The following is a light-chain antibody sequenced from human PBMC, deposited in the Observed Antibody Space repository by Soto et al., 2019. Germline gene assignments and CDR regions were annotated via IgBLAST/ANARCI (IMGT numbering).Light chain of an antibody. V-gene: IGLV1-40*01. J-gene: IGLJ1*01. CDR2: GNS. CDR1: SSNIGAGYD. Sequence: QSVLTQPPSVSGAPGQRGTISCSGSSSNIGAGYDVHWYQQLPGTAPKLLIYGNSNRPSGVPDRFSGSKSGTSASLAITGLQAEDEADYYCQSYDGSLSGYVFGTGTKVTVL. CDR3: QSYDGSLSGYV.